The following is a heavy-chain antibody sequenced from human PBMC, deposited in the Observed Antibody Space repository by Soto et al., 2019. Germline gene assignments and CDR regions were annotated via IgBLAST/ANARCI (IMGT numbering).Heavy chain of an antibody. J-gene: IGHJ4*02. D-gene: IGHD6-19*01. CDR1: GGSISSYY. CDR3: AREGSGWYYFDY. CDR2: IYYSGST. Sequence: QVQLQESGPGLVKPSETLSLTCTISGGSISSYYWSWIRQPPGKGLEWIGYIYYSGSTNYNPSLRGRVTISVDTSTNQSSLKLSSVTAADTAVYYCAREGSGWYYFDYWGQGTLLTVSS. V-gene: IGHV4-59*01.